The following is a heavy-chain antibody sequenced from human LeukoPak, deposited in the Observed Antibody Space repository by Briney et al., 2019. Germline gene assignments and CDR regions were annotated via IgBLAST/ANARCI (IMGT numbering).Heavy chain of an antibody. J-gene: IGHJ5*02. CDR1: GYTFTSYG. Sequence: SVKVSCKASGYTFTSYGISWVRQAPGQGLEWMGGIIPIFGTANYAQKFQGRVTITTDESTSTAYMELSSLRSEDTAVYYCARLRFDADYYDSSGYYLNWFDPWGQGTLVTVSS. CDR3: ARLRFDADYYDSSGYYLNWFDP. D-gene: IGHD3-22*01. CDR2: IIPIFGTA. V-gene: IGHV1-69*05.